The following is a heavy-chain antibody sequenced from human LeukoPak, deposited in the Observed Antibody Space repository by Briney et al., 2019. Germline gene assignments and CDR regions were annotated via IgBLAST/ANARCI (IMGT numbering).Heavy chain of an antibody. J-gene: IGHJ4*02. CDR2: IYYSGST. V-gene: IGHV4-39*07. CDR1: GGSISSSSYY. Sequence: NPSETLSLTCTVSGGSISSSSYYWGWIRQPPGKGLEWIGSIYYSGSTYYNPSLKSRVTMSVDTSKNQFSLKLSSVTAADTAVYYCARGMESYYDSSGYPDYWGQGTLVTVSS. CDR3: ARGMESYYDSSGYPDY. D-gene: IGHD3-22*01.